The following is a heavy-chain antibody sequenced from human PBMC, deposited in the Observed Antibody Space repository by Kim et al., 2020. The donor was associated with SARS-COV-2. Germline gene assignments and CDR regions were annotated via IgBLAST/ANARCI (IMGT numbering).Heavy chain of an antibody. V-gene: IGHV3-21*01. Sequence: SVKGRFTISRDNAKNSLYLQMNSLRAEDTAVYYCASLYSSRSYYYYGMDVWGQGTTVTVSS. CDR3: ASLYSSRSYYYYGMDV. J-gene: IGHJ6*02. D-gene: IGHD6-13*01.